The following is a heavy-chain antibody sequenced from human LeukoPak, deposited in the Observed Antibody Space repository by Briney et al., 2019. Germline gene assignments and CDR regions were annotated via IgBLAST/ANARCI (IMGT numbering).Heavy chain of an antibody. V-gene: IGHV3-7*01. CDR1: GFTFTSFY. J-gene: IGHJ4*02. Sequence: PGGSLRLSCVASGFTFTSFYMSWVLQAPGKGLEWVANINLDGSEQYYVDSVKGRLTISRDNAKNSLYLQMNSLWAEDTAVYYCAREVAVGIGAYNFWGQGTLVTVSS. D-gene: IGHD6-13*01. CDR3: AREVAVGIGAYNF. CDR2: INLDGSEQ.